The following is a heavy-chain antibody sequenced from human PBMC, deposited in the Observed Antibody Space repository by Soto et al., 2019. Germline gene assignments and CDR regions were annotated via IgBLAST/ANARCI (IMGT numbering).Heavy chain of an antibody. CDR3: ARLTGYCGGDCYSGFDY. CDR1: GDSFTSYW. CDR2: IYPADSDT. D-gene: IGHD2-21*02. J-gene: IGHJ4*02. Sequence: GESLKISCKGSGDSFTSYWIGWVLQLPWKGLEWMGIIYPADSDTRYSPSFQGQVTISADKSISTAYLQWGSLKASDTAMYYCARLTGYCGGDCYSGFDYWGQGTLVTVSS. V-gene: IGHV5-51*01.